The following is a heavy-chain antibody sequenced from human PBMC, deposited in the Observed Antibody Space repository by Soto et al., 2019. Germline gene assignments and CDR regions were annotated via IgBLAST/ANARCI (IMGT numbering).Heavy chain of an antibody. CDR3: AFGAVVVPGAIRRWDALYYYGMDV. Sequence: QVQLVQSGAEVKKPGSSVKVSCKASGGTFSSHAISWVRQAPGQGLEWMGGIIPIFGTTNSAQNFQDRVTITADESTSTAYMELSSLRSEDTAVYYCAFGAVVVPGAIRRWDALYYYGMDVWGQGTTVTVSS. V-gene: IGHV1-69*01. D-gene: IGHD2-2*01. CDR1: GGTFSSHA. J-gene: IGHJ6*02. CDR2: IIPIFGTT.